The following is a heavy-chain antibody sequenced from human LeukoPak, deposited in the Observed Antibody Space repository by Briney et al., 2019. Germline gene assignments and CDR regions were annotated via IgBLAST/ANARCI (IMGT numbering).Heavy chain of an antibody. J-gene: IGHJ4*02. D-gene: IGHD6-13*01. CDR1: GNYW. V-gene: IGHV3-74*01. Sequence: GGSLRLSCAASGNYWMHWVRQAPGKGLVWVSHINSDGSWTSYADSVKGRFTISRDNSKNTLYLQMNSLRAEDTAVYYCARVVLIAAAGMIFDYWGQGTLVTVSS. CDR2: INSDGSWT. CDR3: ARVVLIAAAGMIFDY.